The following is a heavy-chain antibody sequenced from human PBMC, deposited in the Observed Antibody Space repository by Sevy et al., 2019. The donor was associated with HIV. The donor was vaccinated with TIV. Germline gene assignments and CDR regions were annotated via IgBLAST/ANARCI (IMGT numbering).Heavy chain of an antibody. V-gene: IGHV1-24*01. CDR2: YDPEDGET. CDR1: GYSVSDLS. D-gene: IGHD3-22*01. Sequence: ASVKVSCKASGYSVSDLSIHWVRRAPGKGLEWMGGYDPEDGETIYAQKFQGRVTMTEDTSTDTAYMELSSLRSEDTAVYYCATSPDYYDSSRDAFDIWGQGTMVTVSS. CDR3: ATSPDYYDSSRDAFDI. J-gene: IGHJ3*02.